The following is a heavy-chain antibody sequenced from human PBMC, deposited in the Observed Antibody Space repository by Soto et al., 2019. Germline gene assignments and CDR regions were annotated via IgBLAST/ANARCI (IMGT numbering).Heavy chain of an antibody. Sequence: QVQLVESGGGVVQPGRSLRLSCAASGFTFSSYGMHWVGQAPGKGLEWVAVISYDGSNKYYADSVKGRFTISRDNSKNTLYLQMNSLRAEDTAVYYFAKDSSSWYRDYYYGMDVWGQGTTVTVSS. CDR3: AKDSSSWYRDYYYGMDV. V-gene: IGHV3-30*18. J-gene: IGHJ6*02. D-gene: IGHD6-13*01. CDR1: GFTFSSYG. CDR2: ISYDGSNK.